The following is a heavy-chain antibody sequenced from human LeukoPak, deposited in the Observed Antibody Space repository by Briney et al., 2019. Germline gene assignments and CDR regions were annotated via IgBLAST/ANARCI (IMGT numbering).Heavy chain of an antibody. V-gene: IGHV4-39*01. J-gene: IGHJ4*02. CDR1: GGSISIRNYY. CDR3: ARRTSNPVGAIDY. Sequence: SETLSLTCTVSGGSISIRNYYWGWIRQPPGRGLEWIGSISYSGTHYNQSRKRRLTISVDTSKNHFSLNLRSVTAADTAVYYCARRTSNPVGAIDYWGQGTLVTVSS. CDR2: ISYSGT. D-gene: IGHD1-26*01.